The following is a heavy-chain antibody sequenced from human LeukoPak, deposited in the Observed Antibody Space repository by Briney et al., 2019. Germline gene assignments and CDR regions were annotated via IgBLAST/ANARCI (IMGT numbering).Heavy chain of an antibody. CDR1: GFTFSSYS. J-gene: IGHJ4*02. V-gene: IGHV3-48*01. D-gene: IGHD4-17*01. CDR2: ISSSSSTI. CDR3: ARGHYGDYVPFDY. Sequence: GGSLRLSCAASGFTFSSYSMNWVRQAPGKGLEWVSYISSSSSTIHFADSVKGRFTISRDTAKNSLYLQMNSLRAEDTAVYYCARGHYGDYVPFDYWGQGTLVTVSS.